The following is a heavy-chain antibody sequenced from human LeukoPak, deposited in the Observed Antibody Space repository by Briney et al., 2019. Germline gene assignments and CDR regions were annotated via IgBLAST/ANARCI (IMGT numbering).Heavy chain of an antibody. V-gene: IGHV1-69*13. CDR2: IIPIFGTA. CDR3: ARHREPILTAPFDY. CDR1: GGTCSSYA. D-gene: IGHD3-9*01. Sequence: SVKVSCKASGGTCSSYAISWVRQAPGQGLEWMGGIIPIFGTANYTQKFQGRVTITADEYTSTAYMELSSLSSEDTDVYYCARHREPILTAPFDYWGQGTLVTVSS. J-gene: IGHJ4*02.